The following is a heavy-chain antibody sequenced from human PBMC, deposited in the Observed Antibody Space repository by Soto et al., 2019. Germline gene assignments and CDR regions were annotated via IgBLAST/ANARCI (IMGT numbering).Heavy chain of an antibody. D-gene: IGHD6-19*01. CDR3: AKDRGLVLSFYFDY. CDR2: ISWNSGSI. Sequence: EVQLLESGGGLVQPGGSLRLSCAASGFTFDDYAMHWVRQAPGKGLEWVSGISWNSGSIGYADSVKGRFTISRDNAKNSLYLQMNSLRAEDTALYYCAKDRGLVLSFYFDYWGQGTLVTVSS. V-gene: IGHV3-9*01. CDR1: GFTFDDYA. J-gene: IGHJ4*02.